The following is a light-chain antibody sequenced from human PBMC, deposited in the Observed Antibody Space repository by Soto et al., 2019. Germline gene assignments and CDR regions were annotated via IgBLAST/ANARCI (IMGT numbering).Light chain of an antibody. CDR1: TGAVTSGHH. Sequence: QAVVTQEPSLTVSPGGTVTLTCGSSTGAVTSGHHHYWLQQKPGQAPRTLIYHTTNTLSWTPARFSGSLLGGKAALTLSGAQPEDEALYYCLLTYSGPWVFGGGTKLTVL. V-gene: IGLV7-46*01. J-gene: IGLJ3*02. CDR3: LLTYSGPWV. CDR2: HTT.